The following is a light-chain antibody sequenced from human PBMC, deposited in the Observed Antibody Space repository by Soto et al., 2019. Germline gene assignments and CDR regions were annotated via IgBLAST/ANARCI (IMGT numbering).Light chain of an antibody. J-gene: IGKJ1*01. CDR3: QQHQSYWS. Sequence: DIQMTQSPSTLSASVGDRVTITCRASQSISRWLAWYQQKPGKAPRLLIHDASRLQSGVPSRFSGSGSGTEFTLTISSLQPDDFATYFCQQHQSYWSFGQGTKVDIK. CDR1: QSISRW. V-gene: IGKV1-5*01. CDR2: DAS.